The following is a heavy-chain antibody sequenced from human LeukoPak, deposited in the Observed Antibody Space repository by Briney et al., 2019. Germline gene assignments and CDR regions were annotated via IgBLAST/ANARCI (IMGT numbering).Heavy chain of an antibody. CDR1: GYTFTSYD. CDR2: MNPNSGNT. CDR3: TRGREWYQLLNNWFDP. J-gene: IGHJ5*02. Sequence: ASVKVSCKASGYTFTSYDINWVRQATGQGLERMGWMNPNSGNTGYAQKFQGRVTMTRNTSISTAYMELSSLRSEDTAVYYCTRGREWYQLLNNWFDPWGQGTLVTVSS. D-gene: IGHD2-2*01. V-gene: IGHV1-8*01.